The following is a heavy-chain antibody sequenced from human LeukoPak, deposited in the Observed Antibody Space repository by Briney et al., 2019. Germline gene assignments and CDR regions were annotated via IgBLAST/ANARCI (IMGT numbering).Heavy chain of an antibody. CDR3: AKGMATVPFDY. CDR2: IIGSGVST. CDR1: GFTFSSYA. V-gene: IGHV3-23*01. J-gene: IGHJ4*02. Sequence: GGTLRLSCAASGFTFSSYAMSWVRQAPGKGLEGVSAIIGSGVSTYYADSGKGRFTISRDNSKNRLYLQMNNRRDKDTAVYYCAKGMATVPFDYWGQGTLVTVSS. D-gene: IGHD5-24*01.